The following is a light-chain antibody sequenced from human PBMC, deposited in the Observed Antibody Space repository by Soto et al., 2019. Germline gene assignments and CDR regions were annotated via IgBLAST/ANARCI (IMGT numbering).Light chain of an antibody. J-gene: IGLJ3*02. CDR1: NSDVGGYNY. CDR3: SSYTSSYTWV. V-gene: IGLV2-14*01. CDR2: EVS. Sequence: QSALAQPASVSGSPGQSITISCTGTNSDVGGYNYVSWYQQFPGKAPKLMMYEVSNRPSGVPDRLSGSKSGNTASLSISGLQADDEADHYCSSYTSSYTWVFGRGTKLTVL.